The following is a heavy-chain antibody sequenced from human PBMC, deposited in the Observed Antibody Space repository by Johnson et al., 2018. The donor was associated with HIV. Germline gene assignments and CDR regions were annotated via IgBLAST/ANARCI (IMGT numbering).Heavy chain of an antibody. Sequence: VQLVESGGGLVQPGGSLRLSCEASGISVIKNYMSWVRQAPGKGLEWVSLIYSGDNTKYADSVKGRFTISRDNSKNTLYLQMNSLRAEDTAVYYCAATYYYDSSGSRYPFDIWGQGTMVTVSS. CDR2: IYSGDNT. J-gene: IGHJ3*02. V-gene: IGHV3-66*02. CDR1: GISVIKNY. D-gene: IGHD3-22*01. CDR3: AATYYYDSSGSRYPFDI.